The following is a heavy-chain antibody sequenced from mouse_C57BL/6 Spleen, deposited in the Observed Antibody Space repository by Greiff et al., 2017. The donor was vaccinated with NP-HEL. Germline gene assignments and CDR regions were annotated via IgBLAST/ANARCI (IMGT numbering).Heavy chain of an antibody. CDR2: IDPSDSYT. Sequence: QVQLKQPGAELVKPGASVKLSCKASGYTFTSYWMQWVKQRPGQGLEWIGEIDPSDSYTNYNQKFKGKATLTVDTSSSTAYMQLSSLTSEDSAVYYCAPYDYDALDYWGQGTTLTVSS. CDR1: GYTFTSYW. D-gene: IGHD2-4*01. V-gene: IGHV1-50*01. CDR3: APYDYDALDY. J-gene: IGHJ2*01.